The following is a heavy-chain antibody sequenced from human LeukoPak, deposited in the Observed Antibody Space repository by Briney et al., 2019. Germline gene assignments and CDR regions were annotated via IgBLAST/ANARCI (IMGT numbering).Heavy chain of an antibody. CDR3: ARDTAIGLTSVNY. V-gene: IGHV1-2*02. CDR1: GYTFTGYY. J-gene: IGHJ4*02. D-gene: IGHD5-18*01. Sequence: ASVKVSRKASGYTFTGYYMHWVRQAPGQGLEWMGWISPNSGGTNYAQKFQGRVTMTGDTSISTAYMELSRLRSDDTAVYYCARDTAIGLTSVNYWGQGTLVTVSS. CDR2: ISPNSGGT.